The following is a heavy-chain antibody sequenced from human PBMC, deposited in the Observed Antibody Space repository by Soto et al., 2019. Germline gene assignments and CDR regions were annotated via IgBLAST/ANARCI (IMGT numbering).Heavy chain of an antibody. CDR2: INPNSGGT. CDR1: GYTFTGYY. Sequence: VASVKVSCKASGYTFTGYYMHWVRQAPGQGLEWMGWINPNSGGTNYAQKFQGRVTMTRDTSISTAYMELSRLRSDDTAVYYCARGGWFGELSSQTPYYYYGMDVWGQGTTVTVSS. D-gene: IGHD3-10*01. J-gene: IGHJ6*02. CDR3: ARGGWFGELSSQTPYYYYGMDV. V-gene: IGHV1-2*02.